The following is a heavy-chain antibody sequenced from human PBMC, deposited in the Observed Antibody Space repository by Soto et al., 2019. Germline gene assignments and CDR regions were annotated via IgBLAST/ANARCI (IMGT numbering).Heavy chain of an antibody. CDR2: ISYDGSNK. CDR1: GFTFSSYG. CDR3: AKDGTYPFDY. D-gene: IGHD1-26*01. Sequence: QVQLVESGGGVVQPGRSLRLSCAASGFTFSSYGMHWVRQAPGKGLEWVAVISYDGSNKYYADSVKGRFTISRDNSKNTLYLQMNSLRAEDTAVYYCAKDGTYPFDYCGLATLVTVSS. V-gene: IGHV3-30*18. J-gene: IGHJ4*02.